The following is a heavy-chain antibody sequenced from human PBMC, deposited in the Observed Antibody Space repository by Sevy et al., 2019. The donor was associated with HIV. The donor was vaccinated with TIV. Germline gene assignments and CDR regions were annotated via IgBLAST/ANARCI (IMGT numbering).Heavy chain of an antibody. V-gene: IGHV3-74*01. Sequence: GGSLRLSCAASGFTFSSHWMQWVRQAPGKGLVWVSRLNYDGSYTNYADSVKGRFTISRDNAKGRLYLQMNSLGAEDTALYYCARSKVGVGDAFDIWGQGTMVTVSS. CDR1: GFTFSSHW. CDR3: ARSKVGVGDAFDI. D-gene: IGHD3-16*01. CDR2: LNYDGSYT. J-gene: IGHJ3*02.